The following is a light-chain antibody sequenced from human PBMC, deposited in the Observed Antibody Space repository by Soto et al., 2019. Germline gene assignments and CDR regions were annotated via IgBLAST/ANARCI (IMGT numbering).Light chain of an antibody. J-gene: IGKJ5*01. Sequence: DVQTTHPPSSPCATVKDRVTITRXASQSISSYLNWYQQKPGKAPKLLIYAASSLQSGVPSRFSGSGSGTDLTLTISSLQPEDFATYYCQQSYSTPITFGQGTRLEIK. CDR3: QQSYSTPIT. V-gene: IGKV1-39*01. CDR2: AAS. CDR1: QSISSY.